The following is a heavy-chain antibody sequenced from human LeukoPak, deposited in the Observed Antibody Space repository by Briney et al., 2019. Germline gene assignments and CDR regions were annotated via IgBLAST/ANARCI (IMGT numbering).Heavy chain of an antibody. Sequence: GGSLRLSCAVSGFTFSTYWMSWVRQAPGEGLEWVANINQDGSDRYYADSLGGRFSISRDNAKNSLYLQMTSLRAEDTAVYYCARDAWELLGQSHDAFDIWGQGTMVTVSS. CDR2: INQDGSDR. J-gene: IGHJ3*02. V-gene: IGHV3-7*01. CDR1: GFTFSTYW. D-gene: IGHD1-26*01. CDR3: ARDAWELLGQSHDAFDI.